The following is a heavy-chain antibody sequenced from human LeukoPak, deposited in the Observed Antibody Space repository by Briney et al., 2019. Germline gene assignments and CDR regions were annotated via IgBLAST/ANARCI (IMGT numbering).Heavy chain of an antibody. Sequence: ASAKVSCKASGYTFTSYGISWVRQAPGQGLEWMGWISAYNGNTNYAQKLQGRVTMTTDTSTSTAYMELRSLRSDDTAVYYCARGPYDILTGYSESDYWGQGTLVTVSS. J-gene: IGHJ4*02. D-gene: IGHD3-9*01. CDR3: ARGPYDILTGYSESDY. CDR2: ISAYNGNT. CDR1: GYTFTSYG. V-gene: IGHV1-18*01.